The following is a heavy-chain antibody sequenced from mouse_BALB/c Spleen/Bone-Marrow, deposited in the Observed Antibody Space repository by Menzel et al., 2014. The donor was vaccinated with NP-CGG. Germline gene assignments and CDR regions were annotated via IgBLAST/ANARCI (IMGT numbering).Heavy chain of an antibody. V-gene: IGHV1-69*02. Sequence: QVQLQQSGPELVKPGAPVKVSCKASGYTLTSYWMNWVKQRPGRGLEWIGRIDPSDSETLYNQKFKDKATLTVDKSSSTAYIQLSSLTSEDSAVYYCARDHFYSGNFEFAYWGQGTLVTVSA. CDR3: ARDHFYSGNFEFAY. J-gene: IGHJ3*01. D-gene: IGHD2-1*01. CDR1: GYTLTSYW. CDR2: IDPSDSET.